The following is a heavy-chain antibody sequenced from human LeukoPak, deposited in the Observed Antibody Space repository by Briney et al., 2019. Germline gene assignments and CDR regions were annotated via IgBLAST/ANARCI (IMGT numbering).Heavy chain of an antibody. D-gene: IGHD6-13*01. Sequence: ASVKVSCKASGYTFTGYYMHWVRQAPGQGLEWMGWINPNRGGTNYAQKFQGWVTMTRDTSISTAYMELSRLRSDDTAVYYCARGPSRGYSSSWYWNYWGQGTLVTVSS. CDR2: INPNRGGT. CDR3: ARGPSRGYSSSWYWNY. V-gene: IGHV1-2*04. J-gene: IGHJ4*02. CDR1: GYTFTGYY.